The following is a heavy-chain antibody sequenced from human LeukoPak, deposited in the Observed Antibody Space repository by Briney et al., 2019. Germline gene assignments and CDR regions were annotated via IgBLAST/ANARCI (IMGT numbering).Heavy chain of an antibody. V-gene: IGHV4-59*01. CDR3: ARVGSGWYSSWFDP. J-gene: IGHJ5*02. CDR1: GFTFSSYW. D-gene: IGHD6-19*01. CDR2: IYYSGST. Sequence: GSLRLSCAASGFTFSSYWMSWVRQAPGKGLEWIGYIYYSGSTNYNPSLKSRVTISVDTSKNQFSLKLSSVTAADTAVYYCARVGSGWYSSWFDPWGQGTLVTVSS.